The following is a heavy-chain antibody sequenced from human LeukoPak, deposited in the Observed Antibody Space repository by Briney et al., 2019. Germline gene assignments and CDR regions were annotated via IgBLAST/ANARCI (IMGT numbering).Heavy chain of an antibody. D-gene: IGHD3-3*01. CDR2: ISAYNGNT. Sequence: ASVKVSCKASGYTFSSYGIIWVRQAPGQGLEWMGWISAYNGNTNYAQKLHGRVTMTTDTSTSTAYVELRSLRSDAAAVYYCARGAREWGFWAPFDYWGQGTLVTVSS. J-gene: IGHJ4*02. CDR3: ARGAREWGFWAPFDY. CDR1: GYTFSSYG. V-gene: IGHV1-18*01.